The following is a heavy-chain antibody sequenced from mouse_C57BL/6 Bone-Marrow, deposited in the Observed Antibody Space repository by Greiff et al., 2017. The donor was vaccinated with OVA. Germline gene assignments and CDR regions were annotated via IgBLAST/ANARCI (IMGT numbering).Heavy chain of an antibody. CDR1: GYTFTSYG. V-gene: IGHV1-81*01. Sequence: VQLQESGAELARPGASVKLSCKASGYTFTSYGISWVKQRTGQGLEWIGEIYPRSGNTYYNEKFKGKATLTADKSSSTAYMELRSLTSEDSAVYFCARGGGSRRGAMDYWGQGTSVTVSS. CDR2: IYPRSGNT. J-gene: IGHJ4*01. CDR3: ARGGGSRRGAMDY. D-gene: IGHD1-1*01.